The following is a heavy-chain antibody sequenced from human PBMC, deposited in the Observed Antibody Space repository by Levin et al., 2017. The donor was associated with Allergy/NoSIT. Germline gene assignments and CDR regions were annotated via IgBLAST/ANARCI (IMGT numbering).Heavy chain of an antibody. Sequence: GESLKISCVVSGLPFSTCGMHWVRQAPGRGLEWVAVISYDGSNRHYADSVKGRFTISRDNSRNTLYLQMNSLRAEDTAMYYCAKDLIHGLSGTMETTDYWGQGTLVTVSS. CDR3: AKDLIHGLSGTMETTDY. D-gene: IGHD1-7*01. CDR1: GLPFSTCG. J-gene: IGHJ4*02. V-gene: IGHV3-30*18. CDR2: ISYDGSNR.